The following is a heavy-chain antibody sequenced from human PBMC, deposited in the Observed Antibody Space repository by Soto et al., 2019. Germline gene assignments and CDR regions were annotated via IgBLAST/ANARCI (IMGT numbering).Heavy chain of an antibody. V-gene: IGHV3-30*18. J-gene: IGHJ6*02. D-gene: IGHD2-2*01. CDR3: AKGPAIVLVPAAMNYYYGMDV. CDR2: ISYDGSNK. Sequence: GGFLRLSCAASGFTFSSYGMHWVRQAPGKGLEWVAVISYDGSNKYYADSVKGRFAISRDNSKNTLYLQMNSLRAEDTAVYYCAKGPAIVLVPAAMNYYYGMDVWGQGTTVTVSS. CDR1: GFTFSSYG.